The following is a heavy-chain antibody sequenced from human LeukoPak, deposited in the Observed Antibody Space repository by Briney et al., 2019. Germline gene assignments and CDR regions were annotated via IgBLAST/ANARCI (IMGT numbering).Heavy chain of an antibody. CDR2: IYSGGST. V-gene: IGHV3-53*01. CDR3: ARDSGGWFDY. J-gene: IGHJ4*02. D-gene: IGHD6-25*01. Sequence: GGSLRLTCAASGFTVSSNYMSWVSQAPGKGLEWVSVIYSGGSTYYADSVKGRFTISRDNSKNTLYLQMNSLRAEDTAVYYCARDSGGWFDYWGQGTLVTVSS. CDR1: GFTVSSNY.